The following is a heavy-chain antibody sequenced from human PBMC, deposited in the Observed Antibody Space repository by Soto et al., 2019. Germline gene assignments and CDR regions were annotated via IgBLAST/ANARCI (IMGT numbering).Heavy chain of an antibody. CDR3: AKDAAIVVVVAAWYNWFDP. CDR2: ISGSGGST. V-gene: IGHV3-23*01. Sequence: GGSLGLSCAASGFTFSSYAMSWVRQAPGKGLEWVSAISGSGGSTYYADSVKGRFTISRDNSKNTLYLQMNSLRAEDTAVYYCAKDAAIVVVVAAWYNWFDPWGQGTLVTVSS. J-gene: IGHJ5*02. D-gene: IGHD2-15*01. CDR1: GFTFSSYA.